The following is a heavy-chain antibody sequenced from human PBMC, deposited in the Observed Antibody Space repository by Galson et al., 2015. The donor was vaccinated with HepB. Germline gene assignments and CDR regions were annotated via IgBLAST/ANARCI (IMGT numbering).Heavy chain of an antibody. J-gene: IGHJ4*02. V-gene: IGHV4-34*01. D-gene: IGHD2-8*02. CDR2: INHGGST. Sequence: TLSLTCAVYGGSFTEHNWTWVRQSPGKGLEWIGEINHGGSTNYNPSLKSRVTISVDTSKNQFSLRLTSVAAADTAVYYCARGGGNCTGIRCHPLDHWGQGTLITVSS. CDR3: ARGGGNCTGIRCHPLDH. CDR1: GGSFTEHN.